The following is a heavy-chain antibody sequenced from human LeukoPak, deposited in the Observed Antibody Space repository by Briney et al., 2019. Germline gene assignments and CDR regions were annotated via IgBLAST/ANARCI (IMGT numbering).Heavy chain of an antibody. CDR3: ATDRVYRSSGRSWGFFDY. CDR2: FDSENNKM. J-gene: IGHJ4*02. D-gene: IGHD6-19*01. Sequence: GASVKVSCKISEYSLSDLSIHWVREAPGEGLEWMGGFDSENNKMVYSQKFQGRVTMTEDTSADTAYMELTSLRSEDTAVCFCATDRVYRSSGRSWGFFDYWGQGTLVIVSS. CDR1: EYSLSDLS. V-gene: IGHV1-24*01.